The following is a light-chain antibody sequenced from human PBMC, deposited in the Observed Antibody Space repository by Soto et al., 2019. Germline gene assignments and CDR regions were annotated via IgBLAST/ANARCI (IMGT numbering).Light chain of an antibody. Sequence: QSALTQPPSVSGSPGQSITVSCTGTSTDIGASNFVSWYQHLPGRAPEVIIFEATNRPSGVSNRFSGSKSGITASLTISGLQADDEAEYFCISYKTEDTFLVGTGTKVTAL. CDR2: EAT. CDR1: STDIGASNF. V-gene: IGLV2-14*01. J-gene: IGLJ1*01. CDR3: ISYKTEDTFL.